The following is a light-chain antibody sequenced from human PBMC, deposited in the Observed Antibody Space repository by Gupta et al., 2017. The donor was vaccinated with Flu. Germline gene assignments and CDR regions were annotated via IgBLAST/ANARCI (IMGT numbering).Light chain of an antibody. CDR1: RAINNE. CDR3: QQHNSYPRT. CDR2: GAS. Sequence: DIQMTQSPSSLSASVGDRVTITCRASRAINNELGWFQQTPGRAPKRLIYGASNVQNGVPSRFSDNGSGTEFNLTITSRQPEDFATYYCQQHNSYPRTFGQGTKVEVK. V-gene: IGKV1-17*01. J-gene: IGKJ1*01.